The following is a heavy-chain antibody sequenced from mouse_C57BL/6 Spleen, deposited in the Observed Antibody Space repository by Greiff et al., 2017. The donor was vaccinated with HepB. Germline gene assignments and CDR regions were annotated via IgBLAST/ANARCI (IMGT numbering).Heavy chain of an antibody. CDR1: GYTFTDYE. Sequence: VQLVESGAELVRPGASVTLSCKASGYTFTDYEMHWVKQTPVHGLEWIGAIDPETGGTAYNQKFKGKAILTADKSSSTAYMELRSLTSEDSAVYYCTRGEGGYWGQGTTLTVSS. CDR2: IDPETGGT. CDR3: TRGEGGY. V-gene: IGHV1-15*01. J-gene: IGHJ2*01.